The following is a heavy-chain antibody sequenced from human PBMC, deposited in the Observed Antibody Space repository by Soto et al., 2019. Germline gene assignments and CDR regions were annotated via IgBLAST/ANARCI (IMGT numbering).Heavy chain of an antibody. J-gene: IGHJ6*02. CDR1: GLTVTSYW. V-gene: IGHV3-74*01. CDR2: INSDGSSA. CDR3: AIVPRYGLDV. Sequence: EVQLVESGGGFVQPGGSLRLSCVVSGLTVTSYWTHWVRQAPGKGLVWVSRINSDGSSASTADAVKGRFTISRGNARKTFYLQMDSLRAEDTAVYYCAIVPRYGLDVWGQGTTVTVSS.